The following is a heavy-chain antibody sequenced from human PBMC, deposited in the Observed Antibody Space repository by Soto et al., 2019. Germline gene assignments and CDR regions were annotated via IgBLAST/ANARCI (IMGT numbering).Heavy chain of an antibody. Sequence: ELQLLESGGGLVQPGGFLRLSCAASGLTFSNYAMSWVRQAPGKGLEWVSSIGGRGDNTYSAESVEGRFTISRDISKNALYLHMNSLRVDDTAIYYCANYYDSSGYPHGFFQHWGQGTLGT. J-gene: IGHJ1*01. V-gene: IGHV3-23*01. CDR3: ANYYDSSGYPHGFFQH. CDR1: GLTFSNYA. CDR2: IGGRGDNT. D-gene: IGHD3-22*01.